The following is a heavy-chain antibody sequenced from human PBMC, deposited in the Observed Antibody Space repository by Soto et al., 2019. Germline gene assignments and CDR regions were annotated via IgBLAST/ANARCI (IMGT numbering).Heavy chain of an antibody. CDR2: ISWNSGSI. CDR3: AKDVEPREYKYYGMDV. J-gene: IGHJ6*02. V-gene: IGHV3-9*01. D-gene: IGHD1-1*01. CDR1: GFTFDDYA. Sequence: EVQLVESGGGLVQPGRSLRLSCAASGFTFDDYAMHWVRQAPGKGLEWVSGISWNSGSIDYADSVKGRFTISRDNAKNSLYLQMNSLRAEDTALYYCAKDVEPREYKYYGMDVWGQGTTVTVSS.